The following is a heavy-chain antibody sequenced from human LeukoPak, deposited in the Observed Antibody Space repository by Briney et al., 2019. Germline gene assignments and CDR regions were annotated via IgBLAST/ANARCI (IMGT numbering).Heavy chain of an antibody. CDR2: ISSSSSYI. CDR3: ARDSDSSGDGADFAY. D-gene: IGHD3-22*01. V-gene: IGHV3-21*01. CDR1: GFTFSSYS. Sequence: GGSLRLSCAASGFTFSSYSMNWVRQATGKGLERVSSISSSSSYIYYADSVKGRFTISRDNAKNSLYLQMNSLRAEDTAVYYCARDSDSSGDGADFAYWGQGTLVTVSS. J-gene: IGHJ4*02.